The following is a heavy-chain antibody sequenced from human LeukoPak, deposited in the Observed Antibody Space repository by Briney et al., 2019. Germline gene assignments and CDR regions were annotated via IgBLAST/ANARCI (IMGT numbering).Heavy chain of an antibody. CDR1: GGSISSYY. D-gene: IGHD3-22*01. J-gene: IGHJ4*02. CDR3: ARGGIYDSSGYYSPPSYYFDY. Sequence: SETLSLTCSVSGGSISSYYWSWIRQPPGKGLEWIGEINHSGSTNYNPSLKSRVTISVDTSKNQFSLKLSSVTAADTAVYYCARGGIYDSSGYYSPPSYYFDYWGQGTLVTVSS. CDR2: INHSGST. V-gene: IGHV4-34*01.